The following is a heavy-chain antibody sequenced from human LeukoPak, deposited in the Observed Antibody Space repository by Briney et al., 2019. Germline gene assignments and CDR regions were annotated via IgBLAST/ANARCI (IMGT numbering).Heavy chain of an antibody. Sequence: PSETLSLTCAVYGGSFRGYYWSWIRQPPAKGLEGIGEINHSGSTNYNPSLKSRVTISVDTSKNQFSLKLSSVTAADAAVYYCARSYGSGSTNYFDYWGQGTLVSVSS. J-gene: IGHJ4*02. CDR1: GGSFRGYY. CDR2: INHSGST. D-gene: IGHD3-10*01. V-gene: IGHV4-34*01. CDR3: ARSYGSGSTNYFDY.